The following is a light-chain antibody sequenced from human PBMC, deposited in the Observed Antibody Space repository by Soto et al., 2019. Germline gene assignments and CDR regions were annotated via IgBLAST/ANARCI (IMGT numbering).Light chain of an antibody. CDR1: QSISSW. V-gene: IGKV1-5*03. Sequence: DIQMTQSPSTLSASVGDRVTITCRASQSISSWLAWYQQKPWKAPKLLIYKASSLESGVPSRFSGSGSGTEFTLTITSLQPDDFATYYCQQYSSYSFGQGTKVEIK. J-gene: IGKJ1*01. CDR2: KAS. CDR3: QQYSSYS.